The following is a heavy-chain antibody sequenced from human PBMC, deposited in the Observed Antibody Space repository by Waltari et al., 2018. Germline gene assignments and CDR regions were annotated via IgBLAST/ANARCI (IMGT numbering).Heavy chain of an antibody. J-gene: IGHJ4*02. CDR3: AKGLDTDMIKMGDH. Sequence: QVQLVESGGGVVQPGRSLRLSCAASGFRFRTYGMHWVSQAPGKGLEWVAVISYDGTIKYYVDSVKGRFTISRDNSENTLYLQMNSLRADDTAVYYCAKGLDTDMIKMGDHWGQGTLVTVSS. D-gene: IGHD5-18*01. V-gene: IGHV3-30*18. CDR2: ISYDGTIK. CDR1: GFRFRTYG.